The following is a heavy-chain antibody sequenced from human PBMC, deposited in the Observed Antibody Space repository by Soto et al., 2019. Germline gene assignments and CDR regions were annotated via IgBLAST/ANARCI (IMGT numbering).Heavy chain of an antibody. D-gene: IGHD4-17*01. V-gene: IGHV4-34*13. J-gene: IGHJ4*02. Sequence: PGKGLEWIGEINHSGSTNYNPSLKSRVTISVDTSKNQFSLKLSSVTAADTAVYYCAGVNGDYFDYWGQRTLVSVSS. CDR2: INHSGST. CDR3: AGVNGDYFDY.